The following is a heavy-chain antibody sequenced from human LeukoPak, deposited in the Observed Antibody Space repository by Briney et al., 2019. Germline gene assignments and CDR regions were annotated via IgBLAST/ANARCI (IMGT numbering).Heavy chain of an antibody. J-gene: IGHJ4*02. D-gene: IGHD6-19*01. Sequence: GGSLRLSCAASGFTFSSYGMHWVRQAPGKGLEWVTFIRYDGSNKYYAESVKGRFTISRDNSKNTLYLQMNSLRAEDTAVYYCAKDQQWLVGYFDYWGQGTLVTVSS. CDR2: IRYDGSNK. V-gene: IGHV3-30*02. CDR3: AKDQQWLVGYFDY. CDR1: GFTFSSYG.